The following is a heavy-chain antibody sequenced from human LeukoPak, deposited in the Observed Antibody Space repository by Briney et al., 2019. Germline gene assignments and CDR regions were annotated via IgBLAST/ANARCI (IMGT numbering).Heavy chain of an antibody. V-gene: IGHV1-69*01. J-gene: IGHJ6*02. CDR3: ASPGGIQLWFSAHYYYGMDV. Sequence: GASVKVSCKASGGTFSSYAISWVRQAPGQELEWMGGIIPIFGTANYAQKFQGRVTITADESTSTAYMELSSLRSEDTAVYYCASPGGIQLWFSAHYYYGMDVWGQGTTVTVSS. CDR1: GGTFSSYA. D-gene: IGHD5-18*01. CDR2: IIPIFGTA.